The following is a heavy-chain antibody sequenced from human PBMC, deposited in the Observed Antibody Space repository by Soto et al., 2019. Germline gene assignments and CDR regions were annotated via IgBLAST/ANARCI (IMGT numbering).Heavy chain of an antibody. CDR3: VTSRVSIAGIGETEYYFDY. CDR2: VNPNSGGT. CDR1: VYGLTCYF. Sequence: LVKVSGKAFVYGLTCYFIRCGRLAHGQGPEWMGWVNPNSGGTNYAQKFQGWVTMTRDTSITTAYMELSRLRSDDTAVYYCVTSRVSIAGIGETEYYFDYWGQGTLVTVSS. J-gene: IGHJ4*02. D-gene: IGHD6-6*01. V-gene: IGHV1-2*04.